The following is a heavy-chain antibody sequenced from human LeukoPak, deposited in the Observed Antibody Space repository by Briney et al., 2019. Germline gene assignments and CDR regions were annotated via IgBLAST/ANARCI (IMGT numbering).Heavy chain of an antibody. V-gene: IGHV5-51*01. D-gene: IGHD6-19*01. CDR2: IYPSDSDT. Sequence: GESLKISCKGSGYIFTTYWIGWVRQMPGKGLEWMGIIYPSDSDTRYSPSFQGQVTISVDKSINTAYLQWSSLKASDTAMYYCARPGTSNGWYKDAFDIWGQGTMVTVSS. CDR1: GYIFTTYW. J-gene: IGHJ3*02. CDR3: ARPGTSNGWYKDAFDI.